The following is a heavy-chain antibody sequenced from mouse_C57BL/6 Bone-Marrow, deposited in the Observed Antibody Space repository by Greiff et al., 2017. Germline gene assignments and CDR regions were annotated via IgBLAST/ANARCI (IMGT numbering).Heavy chain of an antibody. CDR3: ANYGSSYLYAMDY. J-gene: IGHJ4*01. CDR2: IDPSDSYT. Sequence: QVQLQQPGAELVRPGTSVKLSCKASGYTFTSYWMHWVQQRPGQGLEWIGVIDPSDSYTNYNQKFKGKATLTVDTSSSTAYMQLSSLTSEDSAVYYCANYGSSYLYAMDYWGQGTSVTVSS. D-gene: IGHD1-1*01. V-gene: IGHV1-59*01. CDR1: GYTFTSYW.